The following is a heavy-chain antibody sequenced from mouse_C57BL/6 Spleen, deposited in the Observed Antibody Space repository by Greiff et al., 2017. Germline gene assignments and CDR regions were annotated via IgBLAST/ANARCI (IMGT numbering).Heavy chain of an antibody. J-gene: IGHJ4*01. D-gene: IGHD1-1*01. CDR1: GYSFTGYF. Sequence: EVKLQESGPELVKPGDSVKISCKASGYSFTGYFMNWVMQSHGKSLEWIGRINPYNGDTFYNQKFKCKATLTVDKSSSTAHMELRSLTSEDSAVYYCARSWGSTYDDYAMDYWGQGTSVTVSS. CDR2: INPYNGDT. V-gene: IGHV1-20*01. CDR3: ARSWGSTYDDYAMDY.